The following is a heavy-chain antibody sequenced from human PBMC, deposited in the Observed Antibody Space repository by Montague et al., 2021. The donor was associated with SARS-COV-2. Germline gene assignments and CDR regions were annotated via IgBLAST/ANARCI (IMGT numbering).Heavy chain of an antibody. J-gene: IGHJ4*02. CDR1: GDTVSITSAA. CDR3: ARAYCSSTSCYPIDY. D-gene: IGHD2-2*01. Sequence: CAISGDTVSITSAAWNWIRHAPSRALEWLGRTYFMSKWSSEYSLSVKSRLIISPDTSKNQFSLRLMSVTPDDTAVYYCARAYCSSTSCYPIDYWSQGTLVTVSS. V-gene: IGHV6-1*01. CDR2: TYFMSKWSS.